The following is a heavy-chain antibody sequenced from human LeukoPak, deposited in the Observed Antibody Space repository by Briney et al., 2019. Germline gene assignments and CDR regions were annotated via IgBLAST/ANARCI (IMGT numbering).Heavy chain of an antibody. CDR2: ISSSGSTI. Sequence: GGSLRLSCAASGFTFSDYYMSWIRQAPGKGLEWVSYISSSGSTIYYADSVKGRFTISRDNAKNSLYLQMNSLRAEDTAEYYCARKIVGAAFYFDYWGQGALVTVSS. D-gene: IGHD1-26*01. V-gene: IGHV3-11*01. J-gene: IGHJ4*02. CDR3: ARKIVGAAFYFDY. CDR1: GFTFSDYY.